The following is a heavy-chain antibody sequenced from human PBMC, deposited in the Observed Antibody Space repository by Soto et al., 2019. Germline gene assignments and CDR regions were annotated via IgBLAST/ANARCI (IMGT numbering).Heavy chain of an antibody. CDR2: INHSGST. CDR1: GGSFSGYY. CDR3: ARAVPEGRGYSYGYVPYFDY. V-gene: IGHV4-34*01. D-gene: IGHD5-18*01. J-gene: IGHJ4*02. Sequence: SETLSLTCAVYGGSFSGYYWSWIRQPPGKGLEWIGEINHSGSTNYNPSLKSRVTISVDTSKNQFSLTVTSVTAADTAVYYCARAVPEGRGYSYGYVPYFDYWGQGTLVTVSS.